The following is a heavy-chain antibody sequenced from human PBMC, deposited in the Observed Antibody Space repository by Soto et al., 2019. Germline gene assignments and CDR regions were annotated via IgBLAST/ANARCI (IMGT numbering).Heavy chain of an antibody. Sequence: ASVKVSCKASGYTFTGYYMHWVRQAPGQGLEWMGWINPNSGGTNYAQKFKGWVTMTRDTSISTAYMELSRLRSDDTAVYYCAREGAGVYCSGGSCYFDYWGQRTLVTVSS. CDR1: GYTFTGYY. V-gene: IGHV1-2*04. CDR3: AREGAGVYCSGGSCYFDY. J-gene: IGHJ4*02. D-gene: IGHD2-15*01. CDR2: INPNSGGT.